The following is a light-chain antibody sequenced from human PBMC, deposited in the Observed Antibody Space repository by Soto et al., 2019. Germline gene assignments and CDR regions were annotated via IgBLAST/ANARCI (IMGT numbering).Light chain of an antibody. CDR3: CSYVISNTLI. V-gene: IGLV2-23*01. Sequence: QSALTQPASVSGSPGQSITISCTGTSSDVGSYNLVSWFQQHPGKAPKLMIYEGSKRPSGVSNRFSGSKSGNTASLTISGLQAEDEADYYCCSYVISNTLIFGGGTKLTVL. CDR2: EGS. CDR1: SSDVGSYNL. J-gene: IGLJ2*01.